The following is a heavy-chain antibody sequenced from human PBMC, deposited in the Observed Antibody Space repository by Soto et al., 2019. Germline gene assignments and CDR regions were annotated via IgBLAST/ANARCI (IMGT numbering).Heavy chain of an antibody. CDR3: ARAHYDSDAFDF. CDR1: GYTFTTNF. Sequence: VQLVQSGAEVKKPGASVKIYCKASGYTFTTNFIHWIRQAPGQGLEWVGIISPGGGTTVYAQKFQGRVTMTRDTSTSTVYMELRNLRSEDTAVFYCARAHYDSDAFDFWGQGTMVIVSS. V-gene: IGHV1-46*03. D-gene: IGHD3-22*01. J-gene: IGHJ3*01. CDR2: ISPGGGTT.